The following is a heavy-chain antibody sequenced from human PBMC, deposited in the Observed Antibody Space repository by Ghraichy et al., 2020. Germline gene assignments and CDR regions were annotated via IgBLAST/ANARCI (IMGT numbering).Heavy chain of an antibody. CDR3: ARLRGGWYFYFDY. J-gene: IGHJ4*02. CDR1: GGSISSYY. D-gene: IGHD6-19*01. CDR2: IYYSGST. Sequence: SETLSLTCTVSGGSISSYYWSWIRQPPGKGLEWIGYIYYSGSTNYNPSLKSRVTISVDTSKNQFSLKLSSVTAADTAVYYCARLRGGWYFYFDYWGQGTLVTVSS. V-gene: IGHV4-59*01.